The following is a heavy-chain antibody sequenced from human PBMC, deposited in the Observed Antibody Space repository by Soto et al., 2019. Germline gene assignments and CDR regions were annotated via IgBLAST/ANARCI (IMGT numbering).Heavy chain of an antibody. CDR2: IYYSGST. V-gene: IGHV4-59*08. CDR1: GGSSVSFG. Sequence: FVTLCLSCSVAGGSSVSFGWRWILQPPGKGLEWIGYIYYSGSTNYNPSLKSRVTISVDTSKNQFSLKLSSVTAADMAVYYCARFPDYYDSSGFGVPWGQGTLVTVSS. J-gene: IGHJ5*02. D-gene: IGHD3-22*01. CDR3: ARFPDYYDSSGFGVP.